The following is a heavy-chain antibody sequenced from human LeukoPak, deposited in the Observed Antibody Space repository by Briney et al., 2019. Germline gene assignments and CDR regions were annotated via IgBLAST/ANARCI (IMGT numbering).Heavy chain of an antibody. D-gene: IGHD3-9*01. CDR1: GGSINNYY. J-gene: IGHJ4*02. CDR2: IYSSGKT. V-gene: IGHV4-4*07. CDR3: ARTPQGDNYFDY. Sequence: PETLSLTCTVSGGSINNYYWTWIRQPAGKRLEWIGRIYSSGKTNYNPSLKSRVTMSVDTSNNQLSLMMTSVTAADTAVFYCARTPQGDNYFDYWGQGHLVTVSS.